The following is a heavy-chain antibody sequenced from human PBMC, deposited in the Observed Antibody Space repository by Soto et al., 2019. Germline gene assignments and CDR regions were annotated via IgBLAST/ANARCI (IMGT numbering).Heavy chain of an antibody. CDR2: IIPILGIA. Sequence: QVQLVQSGAEVKKPGSSVKVSCKASGGTFSSYTISWVRQAPGQGLEWMGRIIPILGIANYAQKFQGRVTITADKYTSTAYMELSSLRAEDTAGYYCARGPLPVDTARAGGFWGQGTLVTVSS. V-gene: IGHV1-69*02. D-gene: IGHD5-18*01. J-gene: IGHJ4*02. CDR3: ARGPLPVDTARAGGF. CDR1: GGTFSSYT.